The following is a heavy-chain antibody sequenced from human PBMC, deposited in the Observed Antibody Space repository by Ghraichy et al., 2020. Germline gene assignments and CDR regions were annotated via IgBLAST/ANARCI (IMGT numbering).Heavy chain of an antibody. CDR2: ISWNSGSI. Sequence: LTCTASGFTFDDYAMHWVRQVPGKGLEWVSGISWNSGSIGYADSVKGRFTISRDNAKNSLYLQMNSLRAEDTAFYYCAKEATGYGSSWYDYWGQGTLVTVSS. V-gene: IGHV3-9*01. D-gene: IGHD6-13*01. CDR3: AKEATGYGSSWYDY. J-gene: IGHJ4*02. CDR1: GFTFDDYA.